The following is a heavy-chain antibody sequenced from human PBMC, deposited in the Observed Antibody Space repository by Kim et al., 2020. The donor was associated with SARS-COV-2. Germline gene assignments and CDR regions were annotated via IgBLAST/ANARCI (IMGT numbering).Heavy chain of an antibody. CDR2: ISYDGSNK. CDR3: ARDISEFAAGTPSFDY. V-gene: IGHV3-30*04. Sequence: GGSLRLSCAASGFTFSSYAMHWVRQAPGKGLEWVAVISYDGSNKYYADSVKGRFTISRDNSKNMLYLQMNSLRAEDTAVYYCARDISEFAAGTPSFDYWG. D-gene: IGHD6-13*01. CDR1: GFTFSSYA. J-gene: IGHJ4*01.